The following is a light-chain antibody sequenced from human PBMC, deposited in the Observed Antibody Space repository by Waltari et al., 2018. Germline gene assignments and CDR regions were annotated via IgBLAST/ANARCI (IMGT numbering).Light chain of an antibody. V-gene: IGLV2-14*01. CDR1: SSDIDFDDY. CDR2: GVT. J-gene: IGLJ3*02. CDR3: SSFTGTIWV. Sequence: QSALTQPASVSGSPGQSITISCTGSSSDIDFDDYVSWYQHLPGKAPKLIIYGVTNRPSGISNRFSRSKSDNTASLTISGLQADDEADFYCSSFTGTIWVFGGGTKLTVL.